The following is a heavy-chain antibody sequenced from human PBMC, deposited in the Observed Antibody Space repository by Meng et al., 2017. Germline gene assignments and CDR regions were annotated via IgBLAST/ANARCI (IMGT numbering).Heavy chain of an antibody. V-gene: IGHV4-34*01. CDR1: GGSFSGYY. CDR3: ARVVKFGSGSYYNNDY. CDR2: INHSGST. J-gene: IGHJ4*02. Sequence: AQLQQWGAGLLKPSETLSLTCAVYGGSFSGYYWSWIRQPPGKGLEWIGEINHSGSTNYNPSLKSRVTISVDTSKNQFSLKLSSVTAADTAVYYCARVVKFGSGSYYNNDYWGQGTLVTVSS. D-gene: IGHD3-10*01.